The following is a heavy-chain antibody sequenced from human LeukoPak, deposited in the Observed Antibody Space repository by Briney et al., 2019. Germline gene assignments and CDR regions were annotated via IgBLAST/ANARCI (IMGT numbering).Heavy chain of an antibody. D-gene: IGHD5-18*01. CDR2: INHGGST. CDR1: GGSLSNYY. J-gene: IGHJ4*02. V-gene: IGHV4-34*01. Sequence: PSETLSLTCAVYGGSLSNYYWSWIRQPPGKGLEWVGEINHGGSTNYNPSLKSRATISIDMSKNQFSLNLNSVTAADTAVYYCARVGDTAMAPFASWGQGILVTVPS. CDR3: ARVGDTAMAPFAS.